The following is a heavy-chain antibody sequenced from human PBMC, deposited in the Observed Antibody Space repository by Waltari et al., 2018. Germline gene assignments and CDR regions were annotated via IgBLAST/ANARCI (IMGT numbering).Heavy chain of an antibody. CDR1: GFSLSTSGVG. Sequence: QITLKESGPTLVKPTQTLTLTCTFSGFSLSTSGVGVGWIRQPPGKALEWPALIYWNDDTRYSPTLKSRLTITKDTSKNQVVLTMTNMDPVDTATYYCARSYCGGDCRLFDYWGQGTLVTVSS. CDR2: IYWNDDT. V-gene: IGHV2-5*01. CDR3: ARSYCGGDCRLFDY. J-gene: IGHJ4*02. D-gene: IGHD2-21*01.